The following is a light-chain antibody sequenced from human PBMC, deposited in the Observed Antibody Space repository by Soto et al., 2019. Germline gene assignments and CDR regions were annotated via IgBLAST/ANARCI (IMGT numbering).Light chain of an antibody. Sequence: QSVLTQPPSASGTPRQRVTLSCSGSSSNIGSNYVYWYQQLPGTAPKLLIYRNNQRPSGVPDRFSGSKSGTSASLAISGLRSEDEADYYCAAWDDSLSGNYVFGTGTKVTVL. CDR1: SSNIGSNY. V-gene: IGLV1-47*01. CDR2: RNN. CDR3: AAWDDSLSGNYV. J-gene: IGLJ1*01.